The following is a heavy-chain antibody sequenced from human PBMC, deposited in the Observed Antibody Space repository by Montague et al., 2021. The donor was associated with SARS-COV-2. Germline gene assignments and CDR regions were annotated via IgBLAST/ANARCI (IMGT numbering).Heavy chain of an antibody. CDR1: GGSISSYY. J-gene: IGHJ6*02. CDR2: IYYSGST. CDR3: ARAGQQLARYYYYGMDV. Sequence: SETLSLTCTVSGGSISSYYWSWIRQPPGKGLEWIGYIYYSGSTNYNPSLKSRVTISVDTSKNQFSLKLSSVTAADTAVYYSARAGQQLARYYYYGMDVWGQGTTVTVSS. V-gene: IGHV4-59*01. D-gene: IGHD6-13*01.